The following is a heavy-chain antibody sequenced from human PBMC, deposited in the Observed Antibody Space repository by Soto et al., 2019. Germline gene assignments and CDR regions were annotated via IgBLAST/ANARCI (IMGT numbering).Heavy chain of an antibody. Sequence: SVKVSCKASGGTFSSYAISWVRQAPGQGLEWMGGIIPIFGTANYAQKFQGRVTITADESTSTAYMELSSLRSEDTAVYYCARGFILYYYSYCMDVWGQGTTVTVSS. CDR3: ARGFILYYYSYCMDV. CDR2: IIPIFGTA. J-gene: IGHJ6*02. CDR1: GGTFSSYA. D-gene: IGHD3-10*01. V-gene: IGHV1-69*13.